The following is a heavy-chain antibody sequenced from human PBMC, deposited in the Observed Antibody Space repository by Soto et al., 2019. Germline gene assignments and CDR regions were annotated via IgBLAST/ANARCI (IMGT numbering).Heavy chain of an antibody. CDR3: ARKGPIMVSWHFDY. CDR2: IYYSGTT. J-gene: IGHJ4*02. CDR1: GGSISNYY. V-gene: IGHV4-59*01. Sequence: SETLSLTCTVSGGSISNYYWTWIRQPPGKGLEWIGYIYYSGTTNYNPSLKSRVTMSLDTSRNQFSLKLNSVTAADTAVYYCARKGPIMVSWHFDYWGQGNLVTVSS. D-gene: IGHD3-10*01.